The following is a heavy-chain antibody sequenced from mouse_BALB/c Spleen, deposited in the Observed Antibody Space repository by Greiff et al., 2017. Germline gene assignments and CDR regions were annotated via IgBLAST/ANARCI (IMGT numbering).Heavy chain of an antibody. Sequence: EVQLQQSGPSLVKPSQTLSLTCSVTGDSITSGYWNWIRKFPGNKLEYMGYISYSGSTYYNPSLKSRISITRDTSKNQYYLQLNSVTTEDTATYYCASTYDGHGYFDYWGQGTTLTVSS. J-gene: IGHJ2*01. V-gene: IGHV3-8*02. D-gene: IGHD2-3*01. CDR1: GDSITSGY. CDR3: ASTYDGHGYFDY. CDR2: ISYSGST.